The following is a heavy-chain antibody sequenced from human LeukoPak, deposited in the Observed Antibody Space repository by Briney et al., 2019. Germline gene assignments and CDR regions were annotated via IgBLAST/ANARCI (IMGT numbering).Heavy chain of an antibody. J-gene: IGHJ4*02. CDR3: AKVLTGSQDY. D-gene: IGHD1-14*01. CDR1: GFTFNSYA. CDR2: IGGGGENT. V-gene: IGHV3-23*01. Sequence: PGGSLRLSSAASGFTFNSYALSWVRQAPGKGLEWVSTIGGGGENTYYADSVKGRFTISRDSSKNTVYLHMKSLRAEDTAVYFCAKVLTGSQDYWGQGTLVTVTS.